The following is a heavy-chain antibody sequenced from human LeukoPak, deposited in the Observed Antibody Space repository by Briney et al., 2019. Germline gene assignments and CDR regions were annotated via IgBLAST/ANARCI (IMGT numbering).Heavy chain of an antibody. CDR3: AKWAYYDFWSGHYKSHFDS. CDR1: GFTFKNYA. CDR2: IRDSGNGT. Sequence: GGSLRLSCVVSGFTFKNYAMSWVRQAPGKGLECVSSIRDSGNGTDYADSVKGRFTFSRDNSKNTLYLHMSTLSAEDTAVYYCAKWAYYDFWSGHYKSHFDSWGQGTLVTVSP. D-gene: IGHD3-3*01. V-gene: IGHV3-23*01. J-gene: IGHJ4*02.